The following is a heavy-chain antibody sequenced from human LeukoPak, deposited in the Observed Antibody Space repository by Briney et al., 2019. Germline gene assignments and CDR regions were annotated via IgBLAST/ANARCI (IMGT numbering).Heavy chain of an antibody. D-gene: IGHD3-10*01. Sequence: PGGSLRLSCTVSGFTVSSNSMSWVRQAPGKGLEWVSFIYSGTIHYSDSVKGRFTISRDNSKNTLYLQMNSLTVEDTAVYYCAKDPGILWFGEPYYMDVWGKGTTVTISS. CDR2: IYSGTI. CDR1: GFTVSSNS. J-gene: IGHJ6*03. CDR3: AKDPGILWFGEPYYMDV. V-gene: IGHV3-66*03.